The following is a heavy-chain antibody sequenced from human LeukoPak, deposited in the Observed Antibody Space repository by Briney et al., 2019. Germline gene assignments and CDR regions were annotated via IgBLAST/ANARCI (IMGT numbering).Heavy chain of an antibody. Sequence: GGSLRLSCAASGFTFSSYEMNWVRQAPGKGLEWVSYISSSGSTIYYADSVKGRFTISRDDAKNSLYLHMNSLRAEDTAIYYCVRDLQRHYLGVAVAGRRRWFDPWGQGTLVTVSS. V-gene: IGHV3-48*03. CDR3: VRDLQRHYLGVAVAGRRRWFDP. CDR2: ISSSGSTI. J-gene: IGHJ5*02. D-gene: IGHD6-13*01. CDR1: GFTFSSYE.